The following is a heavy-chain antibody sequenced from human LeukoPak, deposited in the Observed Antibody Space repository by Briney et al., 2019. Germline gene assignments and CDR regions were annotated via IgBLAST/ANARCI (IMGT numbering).Heavy chain of an antibody. Sequence: ASVKVSCKASGYTFTSYGISWVRQAPGQGLEWMGWISAYNGNTNYAQKFQGRVTMTTDTSTSTACMEVRSLRSDDTAVYYCARGGFSFPEFDYWGQGTLVTVSS. J-gene: IGHJ4*02. V-gene: IGHV1-18*01. CDR2: ISAYNGNT. D-gene: IGHD1-14*01. CDR3: ARGGFSFPEFDY. CDR1: GYTFTSYG.